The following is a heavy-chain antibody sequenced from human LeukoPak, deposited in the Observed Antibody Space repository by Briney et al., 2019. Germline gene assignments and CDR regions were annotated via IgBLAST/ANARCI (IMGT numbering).Heavy chain of an antibody. CDR3: ARDLTSVVVVGPGWFDP. V-gene: IGHV3-21*01. Sequence: GGSLRLSCAASGFTFSSYSMNWDRQAPGKGLEWVSSISSSSYIYYADSVKGRFTISRDNAKNSLCLQMNSLRVEDTAVYYCARDLTSVVVVGPGWFDPWAREPWSPSPQ. CDR2: ISSSSYI. D-gene: IGHD2-15*01. J-gene: IGHJ5*02. CDR1: GFTFSSYS.